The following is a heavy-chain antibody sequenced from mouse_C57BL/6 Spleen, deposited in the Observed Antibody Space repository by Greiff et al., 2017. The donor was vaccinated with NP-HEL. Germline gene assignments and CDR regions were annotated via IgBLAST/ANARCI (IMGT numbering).Heavy chain of an antibody. D-gene: IGHD3-2*02. CDR2: INPNNGGT. V-gene: IGHV1-18*01. J-gene: IGHJ2*01. Sequence: EVQLQQSGPELVKPGASVKIPCKASGYTFTDYNMDWVKQSHGKSLEWIGDINPNNGGTIYNQKFKGKATLTVDKSSSTAYMELRSLTSEDTAVYYWARPRAQATPYYFGYWGQGTTLTVSS. CDR3: ARPRAQATPYYFGY. CDR1: GYTFTDYN.